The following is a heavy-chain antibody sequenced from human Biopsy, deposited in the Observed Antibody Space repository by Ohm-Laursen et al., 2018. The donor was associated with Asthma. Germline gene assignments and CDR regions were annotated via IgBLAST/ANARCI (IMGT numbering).Heavy chain of an antibody. CDR1: GFTFSAYG. J-gene: IGHJ6*02. CDR2: LSFDGSKK. D-gene: IGHD6-19*01. CDR3: ARTQSSGWTRGMDV. V-gene: IGHV3-30*03. Sequence: SLRLSCTASGFTFSAYGMHWVRQAPGKGLDWVAGLSFDGSKKYFADSVEGRFTISRDNSQNTLYLQLNSLRLDDTAVYFCARTQSSGWTRGMDVWGQGTTVAVS.